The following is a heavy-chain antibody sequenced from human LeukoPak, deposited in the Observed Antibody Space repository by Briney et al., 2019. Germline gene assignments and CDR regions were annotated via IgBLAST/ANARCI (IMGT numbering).Heavy chain of an antibody. CDR1: GFTFSSYA. J-gene: IGHJ4*02. V-gene: IGHV3-23*01. CDR3: AKALREYYFDY. D-gene: IGHD3-10*01. Sequence: GGSLRLSCAAFGFTFSSYAMSWVRQAPGKGLEWVSGISGSGGSTYYADSVKGRFTISRDNSKNTLYLQMNSLRAEDTAVYYCAKALREYYFDYWGQGTLVTVSS. CDR2: ISGSGGST.